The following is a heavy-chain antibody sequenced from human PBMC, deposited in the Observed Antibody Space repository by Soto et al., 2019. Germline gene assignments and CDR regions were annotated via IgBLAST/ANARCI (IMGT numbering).Heavy chain of an antibody. CDR1: GGSISSSSYY. J-gene: IGHJ5*02. CDR3: ARHCVVVPAAIPKGFDP. Sequence: QLQLQESGPGLVKPSETLSLTCTVSGGSISSSSYYWGWIRQPPGKGLEWIGSIYYSGSTYYNPSRTSRATISVDKSKNKFSLKLSSVTAADTAVYYCARHCVVVPAAIPKGFDPWGQGTLVTVCS. V-gene: IGHV4-39*01. CDR2: IYYSGST. D-gene: IGHD2-2*01.